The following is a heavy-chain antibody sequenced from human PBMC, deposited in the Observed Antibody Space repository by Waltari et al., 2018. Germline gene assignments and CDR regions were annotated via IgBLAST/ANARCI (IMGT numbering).Heavy chain of an antibody. J-gene: IGHJ4*02. D-gene: IGHD3-3*01. CDR1: GFTVSTSA. CDR2: INSNGDAT. V-gene: IGHV3-64*01. Sequence: EVQLVESGGDLVQPGGSLRLSCAASGFTVSTSALHWVRQAPGKRLEYVSAINSNGDATYYANSVKDRFTISRDNSKNTLYLQMGSLRAEDMAVYYCATWSGRGHDYWGQGTLVTVSS. CDR3: ATWSGRGHDY.